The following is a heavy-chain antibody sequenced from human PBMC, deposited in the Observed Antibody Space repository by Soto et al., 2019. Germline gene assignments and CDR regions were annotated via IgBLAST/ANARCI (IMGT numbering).Heavy chain of an antibody. CDR2: TYYRSKWYN. J-gene: IGHJ4*02. V-gene: IGHV6-1*01. D-gene: IGHD6-19*01. CDR3: AREGWRQWLASYYFDY. Sequence: SQTLSLTCAISGDSVSSNSAAWNWIRQSPSRGLEWLGRTYYRSKWYNDYAVSVKSRITINPDTSKNQFSLHLNSVTPEDTAVYYCAREGWRQWLASYYFDYWGQGTLVTVSS. CDR1: GDSVSSNSAA.